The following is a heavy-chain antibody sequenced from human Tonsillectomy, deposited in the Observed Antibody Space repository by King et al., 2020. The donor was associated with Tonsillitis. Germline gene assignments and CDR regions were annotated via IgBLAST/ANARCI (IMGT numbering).Heavy chain of an antibody. J-gene: IGHJ4*02. D-gene: IGHD5-18*01. Sequence: VQLVESGGGVVQPGGSLRLSCAASGFNFSSYAMHWVRQAPGKGLEWVAFIRYDGTNKYYADSVKGRFTISRDNSKTTLYLQMNSLRAEDTAVYYCAKPPRGYSYPLSFYFDYWGQGTLVTVSS. CDR2: IRYDGTNK. CDR1: GFNFSSYA. V-gene: IGHV3-30*02. CDR3: AKPPRGYSYPLSFYFDY.